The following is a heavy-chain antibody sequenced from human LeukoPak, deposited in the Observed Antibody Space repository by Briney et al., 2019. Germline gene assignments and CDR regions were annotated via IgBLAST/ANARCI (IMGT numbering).Heavy chain of an antibody. CDR3: ARVRDSDNWWGAFDI. Sequence: ASVKVSCKASGYRFSSSGITWMRQAPGQGPEWMGWISAVNGNSQYAQNFQGRVTLTTDTSTNTAHMELRSLRSDDTAIYYCARVRDSDNWWGAFDIWGQGTMVTVSS. CDR2: ISAVNGNS. J-gene: IGHJ3*02. V-gene: IGHV1-18*01. CDR1: GYRFSSSG. D-gene: IGHD1-1*01.